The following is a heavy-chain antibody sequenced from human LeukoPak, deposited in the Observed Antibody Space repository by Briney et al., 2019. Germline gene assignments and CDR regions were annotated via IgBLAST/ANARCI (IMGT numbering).Heavy chain of an antibody. D-gene: IGHD6-19*01. CDR2: IYPGDSDI. J-gene: IGHJ4*02. Sequence: GESLKISCKGSGYSFSSYWIGWVRQMPGKGPEWMVIIYPGDSDIKYSPSFEGQVTISADKSISTAYLQWSSLKASDTAMYYCARLFGIAVAGPNDYWGQGTLVTVSS. V-gene: IGHV5-51*01. CDR3: ARLFGIAVAGPNDY. CDR1: GYSFSSYW.